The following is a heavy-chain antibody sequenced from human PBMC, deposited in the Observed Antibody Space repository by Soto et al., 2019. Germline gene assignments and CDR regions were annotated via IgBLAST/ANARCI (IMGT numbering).Heavy chain of an antibody. Sequence: ASVKVSCKASGYPFTIYAIRWVRQAPGQSLEWMGWINPGNGDTKYSQIFQGRVTITWDTSARTAYMDLSSLISEDTADYYCARDSSSSRSFDYWSQGARVTVSS. J-gene: IGHJ4*02. V-gene: IGHV1-3*01. D-gene: IGHD6-6*01. CDR2: INPGNGDT. CDR3: ARDSSSSRSFDY. CDR1: GYPFTIYA.